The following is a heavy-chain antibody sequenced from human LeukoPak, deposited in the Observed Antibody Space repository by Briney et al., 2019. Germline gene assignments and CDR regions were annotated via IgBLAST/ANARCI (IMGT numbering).Heavy chain of an antibody. CDR1: GGSIRSSYYY. D-gene: IGHD3-22*01. Sequence: PSETLSLTCTVSGGSIRSSYYYWGWIRQPPGTGLEWIGSIYDSGSTYYNPSLKSRVTISVDTSKNQFSLKLNSVTAADTAVYYCARVNSYCDSINLYYFDYWGQGTLVTVSS. CDR3: ARVNSYCDSINLYYFDY. J-gene: IGHJ4*02. CDR2: IYDSGST. V-gene: IGHV4-39*01.